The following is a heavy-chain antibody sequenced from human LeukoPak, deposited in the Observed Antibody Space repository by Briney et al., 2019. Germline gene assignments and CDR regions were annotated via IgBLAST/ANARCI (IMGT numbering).Heavy chain of an antibody. CDR3: ARDRGDSGSGWYPSPSGY. V-gene: IGHV1-18*01. Sequence: ASVKVSCKASGYTFTSYGISWVRQAPGQGLEWMGWISAYNGITNYAQKLQGRVTMTTDTSTSTAYMELRSLRSDDTAVYYCARDRGDSGSGWYPSPSGYWGQGTLVTVSS. CDR1: GYTFTSYG. D-gene: IGHD6-19*01. J-gene: IGHJ4*02. CDR2: ISAYNGIT.